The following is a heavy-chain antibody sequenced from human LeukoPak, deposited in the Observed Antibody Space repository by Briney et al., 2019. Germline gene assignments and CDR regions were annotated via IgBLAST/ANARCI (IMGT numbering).Heavy chain of an antibody. V-gene: IGHV1-69*13. CDR2: IIPIFGTA. D-gene: IGHD6-19*01. Sequence: ASVKVSCKASGGTFSSYAISWVRQAPGQGLEWMGGIIPIFGTANYAQKFQGRVTITADESTSTAYMELSSLRSEDTAVYYCARGGPVAGTFAFDIWDQGTMVTVSS. CDR3: ARGGPVAGTFAFDI. J-gene: IGHJ3*02. CDR1: GGTFSSYA.